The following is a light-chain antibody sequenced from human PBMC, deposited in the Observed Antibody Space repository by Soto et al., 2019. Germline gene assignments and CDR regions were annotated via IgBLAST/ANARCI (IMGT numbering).Light chain of an antibody. CDR1: QSISSW. CDR3: QQYYSYTA. V-gene: IGKV1-5*01. Sequence: SPMTQSPSTLSATAGCIVTITCRASQSISSWLAWYQHKTGKAPKLLIYDASNLDSGVPSRFSGSGSGTEFSLTISNLQHDDCATYYCQQYYSYTAFGQGTNVDIK. CDR2: DAS. J-gene: IGKJ1*01.